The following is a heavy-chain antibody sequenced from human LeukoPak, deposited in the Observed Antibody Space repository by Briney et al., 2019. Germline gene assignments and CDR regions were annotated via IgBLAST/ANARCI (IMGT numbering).Heavy chain of an antibody. J-gene: IGHJ4*02. V-gene: IGHV1-69*06. D-gene: IGHD5-24*01. Sequence: GASVKVSCKASGGTFSSYAISWVRQAPGQGLEWMGGIIPIFGTANYAQKFQGRVTITADKSTSTAYMELSSLRSDDTAVYYCARDQRLEMATMKFDYWGQGTLVTVSS. CDR2: IIPIFGTA. CDR1: GGTFSSYA. CDR3: ARDQRLEMATMKFDY.